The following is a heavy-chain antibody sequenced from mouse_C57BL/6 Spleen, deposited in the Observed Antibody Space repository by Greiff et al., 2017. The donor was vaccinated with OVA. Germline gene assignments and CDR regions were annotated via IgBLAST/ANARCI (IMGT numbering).Heavy chain of an antibody. Sequence: QVQLQQPGAELVRPGSSVKLSCKAPGYTFTSYWMDWVQQRPGQGLEWIGNIYPSDSETHYNQKFKDKATLTVDKSSSTAYMQLSSLTSEDSAVYDCAREDYGGTDFDYWGQGTTLTVSS. J-gene: IGHJ2*01. D-gene: IGHD2-4*01. CDR1: GYTFTSYW. CDR2: IYPSDSET. V-gene: IGHV1-61*01. CDR3: AREDYGGTDFDY.